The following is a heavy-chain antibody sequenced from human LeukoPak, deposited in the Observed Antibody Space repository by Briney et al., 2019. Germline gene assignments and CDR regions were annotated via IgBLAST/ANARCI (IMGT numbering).Heavy chain of an antibody. Sequence: PSETLSLTCTVSGGSISSSSYYWGWNRQPPGKGLEWIGSIYYSGSTYYNPSLKSRVTISVDTSKNQFSLKLSSVTAADTAVYYCARYRRDGYNLGYWGQGTLVTVSS. V-gene: IGHV4-39*01. CDR3: ARYRRDGYNLGY. J-gene: IGHJ4*02. CDR2: IYYSGST. CDR1: GGSISSSSYY. D-gene: IGHD5-24*01.